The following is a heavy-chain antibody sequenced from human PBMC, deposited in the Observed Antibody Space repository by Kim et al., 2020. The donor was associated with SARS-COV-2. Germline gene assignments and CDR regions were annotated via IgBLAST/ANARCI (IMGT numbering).Heavy chain of an antibody. Sequence: SETLSLTCTVSGGSISSGGYYWSWIRQHPGKGLEWIAYINYSGSTSYNPSLKSRVIISVDTSKNQFSLKLSSVTAADTAMYYCARDRDCSGGSCFGGFDYWGQGTLVTVSS. J-gene: IGHJ4*02. D-gene: IGHD2-15*01. CDR2: INYSGST. CDR3: ARDRDCSGGSCFGGFDY. CDR1: GGSISSGGYY. V-gene: IGHV4-31*03.